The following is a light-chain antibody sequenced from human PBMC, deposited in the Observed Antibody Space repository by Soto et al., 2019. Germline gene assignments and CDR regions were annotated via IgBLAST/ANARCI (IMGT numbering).Light chain of an antibody. CDR1: QSVGSH. CDR3: RQYNYWPLT. V-gene: IGKV3-15*01. Sequence: EIVMTQSPATLSLSPGERATLSCRASQSVGSHLAWYQQKPGQAPRLLIYGASTGATGIPARFSGSGSGTEFTLTISSPQSEDFAVYYCRQYNYWPLTFGPGTKVDIK. CDR2: GAS. J-gene: IGKJ3*01.